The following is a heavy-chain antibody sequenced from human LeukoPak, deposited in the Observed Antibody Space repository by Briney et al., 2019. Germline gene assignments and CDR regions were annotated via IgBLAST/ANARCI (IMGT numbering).Heavy chain of an antibody. J-gene: IGHJ6*01. CDR1: GGSISRYY. Sequence: SQTLCLTCTVSGGSISRYYWSWIRQPAGKGLEWIGRIYTSGSTHYNHSLKSRVTMSVDTSKNQFSLKLSSVTAADTAVYYCAREYDILTGYSPDYYYYGMDVWGQGTTVNVSS. CDR3: AREYDILTGYSPDYYYYGMDV. CDR2: IYTSGST. V-gene: IGHV4-4*07. D-gene: IGHD3-9*01.